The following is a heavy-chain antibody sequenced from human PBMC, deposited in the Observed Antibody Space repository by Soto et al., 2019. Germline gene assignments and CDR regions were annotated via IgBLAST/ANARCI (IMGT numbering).Heavy chain of an antibody. J-gene: IGHJ6*02. CDR3: ASPRGYSYYYYYGMDV. V-gene: IGHV3-30-3*01. CDR2: ISYDGSNK. D-gene: IGHD5-18*01. Sequence: SLRLSCAASGFTFSSYAMHWVRQAPGKGLEWVAVISYDGSNKYYADSVKGRFTISRDNSKNTLYLQMNSLRAEDTAVYYCASPRGYSYYYYYGMDVWGQGTTVTVSS. CDR1: GFTFSSYA.